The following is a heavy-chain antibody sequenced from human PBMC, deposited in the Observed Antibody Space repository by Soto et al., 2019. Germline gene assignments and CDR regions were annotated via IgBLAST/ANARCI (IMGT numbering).Heavy chain of an antibody. Sequence: LRLSFAASGFPFCSYWMHWVRQVPGKFLVWVSRINYDGTYLTYADSVRGRFTISRDNAKNTLYLQMNSLRAEDTAVYYCTSDVFGVSKAWGQGTVVTVSS. CDR1: GFPFCSYW. D-gene: IGHD3-3*01. CDR2: INYDGTYL. V-gene: IGHV3-74*03. CDR3: TSDVFGVSKA. J-gene: IGHJ5*02.